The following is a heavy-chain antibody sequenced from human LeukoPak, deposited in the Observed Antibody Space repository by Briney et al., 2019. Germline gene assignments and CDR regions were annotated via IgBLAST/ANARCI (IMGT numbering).Heavy chain of an antibody. CDR3: ARDLKYFYDGSNY. CDR2: ISYDGSNK. J-gene: IGHJ4*02. Sequence: GGSLRLSCAASGFTFSSYTLHWVRQAPGKGLEWVAVISYDGSNKYYAESVKGRFTISRDNSKNTLYLQMNSLRAEDTAMFYCARDLKYFYDGSNYWGQGTLVTVSS. D-gene: IGHD3-22*01. V-gene: IGHV3-30*04. CDR1: GFTFSSYT.